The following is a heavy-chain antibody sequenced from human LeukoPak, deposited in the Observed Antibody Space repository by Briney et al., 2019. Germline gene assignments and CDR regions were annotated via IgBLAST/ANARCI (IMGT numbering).Heavy chain of an antibody. CDR2: IFNSGAT. CDR3: ARQAVGQWL. J-gene: IGHJ4*02. CDR1: GGSISSTSYY. Sequence: PSETLSLTCTVSGGSISSTSYYWGWIRQPPGKGLEWIGSIFNSGATYYNPSLKSRVTISVDTSKNQFSLKLSSVTAADTAVFYCARQAVGQWLWGQGTLVTVSS. V-gene: IGHV4-39*01. D-gene: IGHD6-19*01.